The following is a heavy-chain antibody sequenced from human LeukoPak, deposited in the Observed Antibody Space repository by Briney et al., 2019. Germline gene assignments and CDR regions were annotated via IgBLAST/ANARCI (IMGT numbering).Heavy chain of an antibody. J-gene: IGHJ6*02. CDR3: AKDVTASPYYYGMDV. Sequence: PGGSLRLSCAASGFTFSSYAMHWVRQAPGKGLEWVAVISYDGSNKYYADSVKGRFTISRDNSKNTLYLQMNSLRGEDTAVYYCAKDVTASPYYYGMDVWGQGTTVMVSS. D-gene: IGHD5-18*01. CDR2: ISYDGSNK. CDR1: GFTFSSYA. V-gene: IGHV3-30-3*01.